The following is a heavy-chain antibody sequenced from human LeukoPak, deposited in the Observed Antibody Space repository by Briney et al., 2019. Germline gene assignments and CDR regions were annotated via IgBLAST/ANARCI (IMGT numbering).Heavy chain of an antibody. V-gene: IGHV4-61*02. CDR3: ARGSVSYMNV. Sequence: SSQTLSLTCTVSGGSISSGSYYWSWIRQPAGKGLEWIGRIYTSGSTNYNPSLKSRVTISVDTSKNQFSLKLSSVTAADTAVYYCARGSVSYMNVWGKGTTVTVSS. J-gene: IGHJ6*03. D-gene: IGHD3-22*01. CDR2: IYTSGST. CDR1: GGSISSGSYY.